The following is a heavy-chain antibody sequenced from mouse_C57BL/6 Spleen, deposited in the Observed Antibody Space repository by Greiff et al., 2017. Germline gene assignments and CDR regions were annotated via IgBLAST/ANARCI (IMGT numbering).Heavy chain of an antibody. D-gene: IGHD1-1*01. Sequence: VQLKESGPGMVKPSQSLSLTCTVTGYSITSGYDWHWIRHFPGNKLEWMGYISYSGSTNYNPSLKSRISITHDTSKNHFLLKLNSVTTEDTATYYCARVGYGGYFDVWGTGTTVTVSS. CDR3: ARVGYGGYFDV. CDR1: GYSITSGYD. V-gene: IGHV3-1*01. CDR2: ISYSGST. J-gene: IGHJ1*03.